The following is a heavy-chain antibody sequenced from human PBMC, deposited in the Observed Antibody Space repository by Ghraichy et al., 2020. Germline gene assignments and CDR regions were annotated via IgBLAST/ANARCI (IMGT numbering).Heavy chain of an antibody. CDR1: GYSFTSYW. CDR2: IYPGDSDT. D-gene: IGHD5-18*01. Sequence: GESLNISCKGSGYSFTSYWIGWVRQMPGKGLEWMGIIYPGDSDTRYSPSFQGQVTISADKSISTAYLQWSSLKASDTAIYYCARTLGYSYAWWWFDPWGQGTLVTVSS. CDR3: ARTLGYSYAWWWFDP. V-gene: IGHV5-51*01. J-gene: IGHJ5*02.